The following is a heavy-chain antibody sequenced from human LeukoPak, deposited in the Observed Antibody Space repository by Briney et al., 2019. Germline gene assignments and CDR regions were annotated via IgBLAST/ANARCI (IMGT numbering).Heavy chain of an antibody. CDR2: IYPADSDT. CDR3: ARRNWNSGYYLDL. CDR1: GYNFIHYW. D-gene: IGHD3-22*01. V-gene: IGHV5-51*01. J-gene: IGHJ4*02. Sequence: GESLKISCEASGYNFIHYWIGWVRQVPGKGLEWKGIIYPADSDTKYSPSFHGQVTISADKSISTAYLQLVNLKPSDTAIYYCARRNWNSGYYLDLWGQGTPVTVSS.